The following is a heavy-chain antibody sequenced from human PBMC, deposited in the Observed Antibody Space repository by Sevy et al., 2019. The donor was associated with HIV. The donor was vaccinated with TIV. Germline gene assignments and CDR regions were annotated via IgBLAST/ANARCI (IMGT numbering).Heavy chain of an antibody. Sequence: GGSLRLSCVASGFTFRSYGMYWVRQAPGKGLEWVAGIGYDGSKESYGDSVKGRFTISRDNSKNTLYLQLNSLRAEDTSTYYCARTSGNDALDIWGQGTMVTVSS. CDR3: ARTSGNDALDI. J-gene: IGHJ3*02. V-gene: IGHV3-33*07. CDR2: IGYDGSKE. D-gene: IGHD3-10*01. CDR1: GFTFRSYG.